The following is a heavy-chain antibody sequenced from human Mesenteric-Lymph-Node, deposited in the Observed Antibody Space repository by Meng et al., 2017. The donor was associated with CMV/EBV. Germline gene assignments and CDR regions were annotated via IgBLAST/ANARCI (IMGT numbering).Heavy chain of an antibody. D-gene: IGHD6-6*01. CDR2: INPNSGGS. Sequence: KASGYTCTGYYIHWVRQAPGQGLEWMGWINPNSGGSIYAQKFQGRVTMTRDTSISTAYMELSRLTSDDTAVYYCARRYSSSGQQRFDPWGQGTLVTVSS. J-gene: IGHJ5*02. V-gene: IGHV1-2*02. CDR3: ARRYSSSGQQRFDP. CDR1: GYTCTGYY.